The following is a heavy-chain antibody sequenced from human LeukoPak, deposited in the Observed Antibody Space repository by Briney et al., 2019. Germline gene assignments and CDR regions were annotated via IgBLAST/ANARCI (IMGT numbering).Heavy chain of an antibody. J-gene: IGHJ4*02. CDR2: IIPILGIA. CDR3: ASFRDGYVLDY. Sequence: SVKVSCKASGGTFSSYAISWVRQAPGQGLEWMGRIIPILGIANYAQKFQGRVTITADKSTSTAYMELSSLRSEDTAVYYCASFRDGYVLDYWGQGTLVTVSS. V-gene: IGHV1-69*04. D-gene: IGHD5-24*01. CDR1: GGTFSSYA.